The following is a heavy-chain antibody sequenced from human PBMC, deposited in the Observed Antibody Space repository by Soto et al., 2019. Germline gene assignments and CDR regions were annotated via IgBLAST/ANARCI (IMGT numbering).Heavy chain of an antibody. Sequence: GESLKISCAASGFTFSSYSMNWVRQAPGKGLEWVSSISSSSSYIYYADSVKGRFTISRDNAKNSLYLQMNSLRAEDTAVYYCSRIDILTGRVYMDVWGKGTTVTVSS. CDR3: SRIDILTGRVYMDV. V-gene: IGHV3-21*01. D-gene: IGHD3-9*01. J-gene: IGHJ6*03. CDR1: GFTFSSYS. CDR2: ISSSSSYI.